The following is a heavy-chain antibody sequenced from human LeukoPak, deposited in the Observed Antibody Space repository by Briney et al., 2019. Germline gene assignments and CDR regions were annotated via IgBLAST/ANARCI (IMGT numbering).Heavy chain of an antibody. CDR1: GFTFSDHY. CDR2: TRNKANSYTT. V-gene: IGHV3-72*01. J-gene: IGHJ4*02. D-gene: IGHD6-6*01. CDR3: ARDPPLIAARPDY. Sequence: GGSLRLSCAASGFTFSDHYMDWVRQAPGKGLEWVGRTRNKANSYTTEYAASVKGRFTISRDDSKNSLYLQMNSLRAEDTAVYYCARDPPLIAARPDYWGQGTLVTVSS.